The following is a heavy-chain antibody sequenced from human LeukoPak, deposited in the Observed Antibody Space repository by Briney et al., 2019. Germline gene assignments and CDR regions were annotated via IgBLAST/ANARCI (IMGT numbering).Heavy chain of an antibody. Sequence: PSETLSLTCTVSGYSISSGYYWGWIRQPPGKGLEWIGSIYHSGSTYYNPSLKSRVTISVDTSKNQFSLKLSSVTAADTAVYYCARFGSDTASDYWGQGTLVTVSS. CDR1: GYSISSGYY. CDR2: IYHSGST. J-gene: IGHJ4*02. CDR3: ARFGSDTASDY. V-gene: IGHV4-38-2*02. D-gene: IGHD3-10*01.